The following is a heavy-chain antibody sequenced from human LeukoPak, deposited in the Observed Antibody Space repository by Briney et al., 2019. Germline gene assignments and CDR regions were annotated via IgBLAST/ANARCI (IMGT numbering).Heavy chain of an antibody. V-gene: IGHV3-48*04. CDR3: ARAGGSTVSHSDY. Sequence: GGSLRLSCAASGFTFSSYSMNWVRQAPGKGLEWVSYISSSSSTIYYADSVKGRFTISKDNAKNSLYLQMNSLRAEDTAVYYCARAGGSTVSHSDYWGQGTLVTVSS. D-gene: IGHD4-17*01. CDR2: ISSSSSTI. CDR1: GFTFSSYS. J-gene: IGHJ4*02.